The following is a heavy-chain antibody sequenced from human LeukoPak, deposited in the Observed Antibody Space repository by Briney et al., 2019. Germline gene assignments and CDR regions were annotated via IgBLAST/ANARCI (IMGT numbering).Heavy chain of an antibody. D-gene: IGHD6-13*01. CDR3: ARGRSSWYLRWFDP. Sequence: SGTLSLTCAVSGGSISSSNWWGWVRQPPGKGLEWIGEIYHSGSTNYNPSLKSRVTISVDKSKNQFSLKLSSVTAADTAVYYCARGRSSWYLRWFDPWGQGTLVTVSS. CDR1: GGSISSSNW. J-gene: IGHJ5*02. CDR2: IYHSGST. V-gene: IGHV4-4*02.